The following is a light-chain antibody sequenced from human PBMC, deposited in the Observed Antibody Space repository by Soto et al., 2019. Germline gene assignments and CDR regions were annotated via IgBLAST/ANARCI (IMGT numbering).Light chain of an antibody. CDR1: SSDFGAYNH. CDR3: NSYKTSSTVV. V-gene: IGLV2-14*03. CDR2: DVT. J-gene: IGLJ2*01. Sequence: QSALTQPASVSGSPGQSITISCTGSSSDFGAYNHVSGYQQHPGKVPKLMIYDVTYRPSGVSNRFSGSKSGNTASLTISGLQAEDEADYYCNSYKTSSTVVFGGGTKLTVL.